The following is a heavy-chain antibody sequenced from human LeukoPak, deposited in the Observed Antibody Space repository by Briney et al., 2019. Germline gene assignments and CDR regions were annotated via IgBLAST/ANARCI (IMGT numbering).Heavy chain of an antibody. J-gene: IGHJ6*02. CDR3: ARDIELLWFGESLDYYGMDV. CDR2: IIPILGIA. CDR1: GGTFSSYA. D-gene: IGHD3-10*01. Sequence: GASVKVSCKASGGTFSSYAISWVRQAPGQGLEWMGRIIPILGIANYAQKFQGRVTITADKSTSTVYMELSSLRSEDTAVYYCARDIELLWFGESLDYYGMDVWGQGTTVTVSS. V-gene: IGHV1-69*04.